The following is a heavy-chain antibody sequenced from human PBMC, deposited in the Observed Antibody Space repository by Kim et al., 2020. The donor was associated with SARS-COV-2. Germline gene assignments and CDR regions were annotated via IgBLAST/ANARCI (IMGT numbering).Heavy chain of an antibody. D-gene: IGHD2-21*02. J-gene: IGHJ4*02. V-gene: IGHV1-18*04. CDR1: GYTFTSYG. CDR3: ARDQGAYCGGDCSWGGVDY. CDR2: ISAYNGNT. Sequence: ASVKVSCKASGYTFTSYGISWVRQAPGQGLEWMGWISAYNGNTNYAQKLQGRVTMTTDTSTSTAYMELRSLRSDDTAVYYCARDQGAYCGGDCSWGGVDYWGQGTLVTVSS.